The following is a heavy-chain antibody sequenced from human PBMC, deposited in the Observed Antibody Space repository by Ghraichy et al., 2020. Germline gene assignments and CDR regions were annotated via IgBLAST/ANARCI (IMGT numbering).Heavy chain of an antibody. D-gene: IGHD3-22*01. CDR2: IKQDGSEK. V-gene: IGHV3-7*01. CDR3: ARDYYERSNYHYIYYSEY. J-gene: IGHJ4*02. Sequence: GWSLRLSCAASGFTFRSYWMSWVRQAPGKGLEWVANIKQDGSEKYYVDSLKGRFTISRDNAKNSLYLQMNSLRAEDTAVYYCARDYYERSNYHYIYYSEYWGQGSLVTVSS. CDR1: GFTFRSYW.